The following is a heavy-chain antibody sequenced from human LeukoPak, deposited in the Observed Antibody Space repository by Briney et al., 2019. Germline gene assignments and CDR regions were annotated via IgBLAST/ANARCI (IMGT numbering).Heavy chain of an antibody. Sequence: ASVKVSCKASGYTFTSYGISCVRQAPGQGVKWMGWISAYNGNTKSAQKLQGRVTMTTDTSTSTAYMQLRSLTSDDTAVYYCARAWGSPDYYYYYMDVWGKGTTVTVSS. CDR3: ARAWGSPDYYYYYMDV. V-gene: IGHV1-18*01. CDR1: GYTFTSYG. J-gene: IGHJ6*03. CDR2: ISAYNGNT. D-gene: IGHD3-16*01.